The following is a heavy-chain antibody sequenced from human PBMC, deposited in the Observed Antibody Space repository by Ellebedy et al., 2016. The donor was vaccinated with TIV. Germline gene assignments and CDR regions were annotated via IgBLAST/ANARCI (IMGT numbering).Heavy chain of an antibody. CDR2: ISSSSSYI. CDR3: ARDGYWGYSGYDLKYGMDV. J-gene: IGHJ6*02. CDR1: GFTFSSYS. D-gene: IGHD5-12*01. Sequence: GESLKISCAASGFTFSSYSMNWVRQAPGKGLEWVSSISSSSSYIYYADSVKGRFTISRDNAKNSLYLQMNSLRAEDKAVYYCARDGYWGYSGYDLKYGMDVWGQGTTVTVSS. V-gene: IGHV3-21*01.